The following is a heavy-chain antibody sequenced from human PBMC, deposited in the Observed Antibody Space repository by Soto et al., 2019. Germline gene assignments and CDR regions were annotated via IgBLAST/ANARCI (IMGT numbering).Heavy chain of an antibody. D-gene: IGHD1-20*01. V-gene: IGHV4-30-4*01. CDR3: ARSKPPYNWNY. CDR2: IYYSGST. J-gene: IGHJ4*02. CDR1: GGSISSGDYY. Sequence: NPSETLSLTCTVSGGSISSGDYYWSWIRQPPGKGLEWIGYIYYSGSTYYNPSLKSRVTVSVDTSKNQFSLKLSSVTAADTAVYYCARSKPPYNWNYWGQGTLVTVSS.